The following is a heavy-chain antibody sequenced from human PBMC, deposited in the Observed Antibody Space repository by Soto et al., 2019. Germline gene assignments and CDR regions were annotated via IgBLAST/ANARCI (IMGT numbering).Heavy chain of an antibody. CDR1: GFTFSNYA. V-gene: IGHV3-23*01. Sequence: EVQLLESGGGLVQPGGSLRLSCAASGFTFSNYAMSWDRQAPGKGLEWVSIITADSANTYYPDSVKGRFTISRDNSKNTLYLQMNSLRADDTAVHYCAKSSLYGDYNWYFDLWGRGTLVTVSS. CDR2: ITADSANT. J-gene: IGHJ2*01. D-gene: IGHD4-17*01. CDR3: AKSSLYGDYNWYFDL.